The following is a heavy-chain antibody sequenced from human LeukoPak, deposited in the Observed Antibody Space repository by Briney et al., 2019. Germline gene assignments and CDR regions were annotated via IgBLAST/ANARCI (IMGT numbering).Heavy chain of an antibody. D-gene: IGHD2-8*01. CDR1: GYSFTSYW. CDR2: IYPADSDT. J-gene: IGHJ5*02. CDR3: ARLGSCTNGVCYTTTRWFDP. Sequence: GESLKISCKGSGYSFTSYWIGWVRQMPGQGLEWMGIIYPADSDTRYSPSFQGQVTISADKSISTAYLQWSSLKASDTAMYYCARLGSCTNGVCYTTTRWFDPWGQGTLVTVSS. V-gene: IGHV5-51*01.